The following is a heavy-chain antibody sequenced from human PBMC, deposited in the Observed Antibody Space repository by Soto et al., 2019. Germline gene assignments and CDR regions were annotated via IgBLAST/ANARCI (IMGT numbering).Heavy chain of an antibody. CDR1: GFTFSSYG. Sequence: QVQLVESGGGVVQPGRSLRLSCAASGFTFSSYGMHWVRQAPGKGLEWVAVIWYDGSNKYYADSVKGRFTISRDNSKNTLYLQMNRLRAEDTAVYYCARVRAYCGGDCYDYYYYYGMDVWGQGTTVTVSS. CDR2: IWYDGSNK. J-gene: IGHJ6*02. CDR3: ARVRAYCGGDCYDYYYYYGMDV. V-gene: IGHV3-33*01. D-gene: IGHD2-21*02.